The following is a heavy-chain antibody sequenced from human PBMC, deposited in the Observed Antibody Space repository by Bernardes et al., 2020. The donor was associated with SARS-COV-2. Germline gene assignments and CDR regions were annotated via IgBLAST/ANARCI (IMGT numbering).Heavy chain of an antibody. CDR2: SRNKDNTYTT. CDR3: ATMISHNYLDY. Sequence: GGSLRLSCAASGFTFSDHYMDWVRQAPGKGLEWVGRSRNKDNTYTTEYAASVKGRFTISRDVSKSSLYLQMISLKTEDTAVYFCATMISHNYLDYWGQGALVTVSS. J-gene: IGHJ4*02. V-gene: IGHV3-72*01. D-gene: IGHD3-22*01. CDR1: GFTFSDHY.